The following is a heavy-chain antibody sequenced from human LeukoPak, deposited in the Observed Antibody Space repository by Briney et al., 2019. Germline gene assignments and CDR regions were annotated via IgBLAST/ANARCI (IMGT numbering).Heavy chain of an antibody. CDR1: GYTLTELS. D-gene: IGHD2-2*01. V-gene: IGHV1-24*01. CDR2: VDPEDGGT. Sequence: AAVTVCFKVSGYTLTELSMPWVRQAPGKGLEWMGGVDPEDGGTIYAQKFQGRVTMTEDTSTDTAYMELSSLRSEDTAVYYCASSGYCSSTSCFNLHNWFDPWGQGTLVTVSS. J-gene: IGHJ5*02. CDR3: ASSGYCSSTSCFNLHNWFDP.